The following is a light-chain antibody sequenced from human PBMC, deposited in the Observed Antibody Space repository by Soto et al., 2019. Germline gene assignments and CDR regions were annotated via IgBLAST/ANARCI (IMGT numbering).Light chain of an antibody. Sequence: QSALTQPASVSGSPGQSITISCTGTSSDVGGYNYVSWYQQHPGKAPKFMIYEVSNRPSGVSNRFSGSKSGNTASLTISGLQAEDEADYYCAAWDDSLNGRVFGGGTKLTVL. CDR3: AAWDDSLNGRV. CDR1: SSDVGGYNY. V-gene: IGLV2-14*01. J-gene: IGLJ3*02. CDR2: EVS.